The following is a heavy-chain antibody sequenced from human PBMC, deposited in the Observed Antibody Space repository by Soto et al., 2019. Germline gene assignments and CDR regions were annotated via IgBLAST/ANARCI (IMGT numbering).Heavy chain of an antibody. V-gene: IGHV1-69*12. J-gene: IGHJ5*02. CDR3: ARGGHSSSWYLGWCDP. CDR2: IIPIFGTA. D-gene: IGHD6-13*01. Sequence: QVQLVQSGAEVKKPGSSVKVSCKASGGTFSSYAISWVRQAPGQGLERMGGIIPIFGTANYAQKFQGRVTITADESTSTRYMELSSLRSEDTTVYYGARGGHSSSWYLGWCDPWGQGTLVTVSS. CDR1: GGTFSSYA.